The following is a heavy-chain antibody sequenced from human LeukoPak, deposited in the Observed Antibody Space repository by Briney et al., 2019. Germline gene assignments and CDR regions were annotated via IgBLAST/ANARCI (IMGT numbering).Heavy chain of an antibody. CDR2: ISGSGGST. CDR3: AKLSSGWYHFDY. V-gene: IGHV3-23*01. CDR1: GFTFSSYA. J-gene: IGHJ4*02. Sequence: GGSLRLSCAASGFTFSSYAMSWVRQAPGKGLEWVSAISGSGGSTYYADSVKGRFTISRDNSKNMLYLQMNSLRAEDTAVYYCAKLSSGWYHFDYWGQGTLVTVSS. D-gene: IGHD6-19*01.